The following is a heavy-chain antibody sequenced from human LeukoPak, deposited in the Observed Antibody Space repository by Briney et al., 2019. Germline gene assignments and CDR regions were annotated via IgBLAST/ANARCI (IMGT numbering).Heavy chain of an antibody. D-gene: IGHD2-2*01. CDR3: ARDLVVVPAHDAFDI. V-gene: IGHV3-23*01. CDR2: ISGSGGST. CDR1: GFTFSSYA. J-gene: IGHJ3*02. Sequence: PGGSLRLSCAASGFTFSSYAMRWVRQAPGKGLEWVSSISGSGGSTYYADSVKGRFTISRDNAKNSLYLQMNSLRAEDTAVYYCARDLVVVPAHDAFDIWGQGTMVTVSS.